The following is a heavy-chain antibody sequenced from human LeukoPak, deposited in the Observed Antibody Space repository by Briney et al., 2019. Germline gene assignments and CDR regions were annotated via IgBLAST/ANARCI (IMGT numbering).Heavy chain of an antibody. D-gene: IGHD3-10*01. CDR3: ARVGTGSWYFDL. J-gene: IGHJ2*01. Sequence: PGGSLRLSCVSSGFTFSSYSMNWVRQAPGKGLEWVSYINSGSSSIYYADSVKGRLTISRDNAKNSLYLQMNSLRAEDTAVYYCARVGTGSWYFDLWGRGTLVTFSS. CDR1: GFTFSSYS. V-gene: IGHV3-48*01. CDR2: INSGSSSI.